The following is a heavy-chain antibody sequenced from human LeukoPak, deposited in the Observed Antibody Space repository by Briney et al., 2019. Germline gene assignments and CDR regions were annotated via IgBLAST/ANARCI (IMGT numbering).Heavy chain of an antibody. CDR2: INHSGST. Sequence: SETLSLTCAVYGGSFSGYYWSWIRQPPGKGLEWIGEINHSGSTNYNPSLKSRVTISVDTSKNQFSLKLSSVTAADTAVYYCARGVVVVPAAIAEYWFDPWGQEPLVTVPS. J-gene: IGHJ5*02. V-gene: IGHV4-34*01. CDR1: GGSFSGYY. D-gene: IGHD2-2*01. CDR3: ARGVVVVPAAIAEYWFDP.